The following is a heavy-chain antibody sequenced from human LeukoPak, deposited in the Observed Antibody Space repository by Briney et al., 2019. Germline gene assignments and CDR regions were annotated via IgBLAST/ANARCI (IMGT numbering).Heavy chain of an antibody. CDR2: ISTDGSST. D-gene: IGHD3-16*01. CDR1: GFTFSSYW. V-gene: IGHV3-74*01. Sequence: PGRSLRLSCAASGFTFSSYWMHWIRQGPGKGLVWVSRISTDGSSTDYADSVKGRFTISRENAKNTLYLQMNSLRAEDTAVYYCARTRTLPIAGGFDTWGHGSLVTVSS. CDR3: ARTRTLPIAGGFDT. J-gene: IGHJ5*01.